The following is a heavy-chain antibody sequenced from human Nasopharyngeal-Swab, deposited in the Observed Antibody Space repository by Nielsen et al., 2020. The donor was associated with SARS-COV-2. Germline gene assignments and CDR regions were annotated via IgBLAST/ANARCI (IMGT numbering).Heavy chain of an antibody. V-gene: IGHV3-9*01. CDR2: ISWNSGSI. D-gene: IGHD3-10*01. CDR3: AKDYYGSGSYTRSHYYYGMDV. Sequence: SLKISCAASGFTFDDYAMHWVRQAPGKGPEWVSGISWNSGSIGYADSVKGRFTISRDNAKNSLYLQMNSLRAEDTALYYCAKDYYGSGSYTRSHYYYGMDVWGQGTTVTVSS. J-gene: IGHJ6*02. CDR1: GFTFDDYA.